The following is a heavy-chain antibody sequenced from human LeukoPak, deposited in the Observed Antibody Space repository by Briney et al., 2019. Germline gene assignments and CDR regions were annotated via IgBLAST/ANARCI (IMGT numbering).Heavy chain of an antibody. V-gene: IGHV3-21*01. CDR2: ISSSSSYI. J-gene: IGHJ3*02. Sequence: PGGSLRLSSAASGFTFSSYSMNWVRQAPGKGLEWVSSISSSSSYIYYADSVKGRFTISRDNAKNSLSLQMNSLRAEDTAAYYCARAAAAGTGDAFDIWGQGTMVTVSS. CDR1: GFTFSSYS. CDR3: ARAAAAGTGDAFDI. D-gene: IGHD6-13*01.